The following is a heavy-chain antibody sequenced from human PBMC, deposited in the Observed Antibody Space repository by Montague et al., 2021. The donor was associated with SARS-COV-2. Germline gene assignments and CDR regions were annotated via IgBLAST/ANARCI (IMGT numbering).Heavy chain of an antibody. CDR1: GFTFSSYA. Sequence: SLRLSCPASGFTFSSYAMHWVRQAPGKGLEYVSAISSNGGSTYYANSVKGRFTISRDNSKNTLYLQMGSLRAEDMAVYYCARDGSGFWSGFHYYYYMDVWGKGTTVTVSS. CDR3: ARDGSGFWSGFHYYYYMDV. J-gene: IGHJ6*03. V-gene: IGHV3-64*01. CDR2: ISSNGGST. D-gene: IGHD3-3*01.